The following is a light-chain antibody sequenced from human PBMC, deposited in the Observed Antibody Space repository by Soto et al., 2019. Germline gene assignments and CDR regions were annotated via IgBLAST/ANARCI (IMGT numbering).Light chain of an antibody. CDR3: SSYKSSSTLPYV. CDR2: DVN. Sequence: QSALTQPASVSGSPGQPITISCTGTNSDVGGYNLVSWYQQYPDKAPKLMIFDVNTRPSGVSNRFSGSKSGNTASLTISGLQAEDEADYYCSSYKSSSTLPYVFGTGTKLTVL. J-gene: IGLJ1*01. CDR1: NSDVGGYNL. V-gene: IGLV2-14*01.